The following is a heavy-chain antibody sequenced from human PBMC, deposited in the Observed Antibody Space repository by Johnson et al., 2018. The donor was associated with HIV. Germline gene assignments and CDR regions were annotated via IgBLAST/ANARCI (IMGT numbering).Heavy chain of an antibody. D-gene: IGHD2-8*01. J-gene: IGHJ3*02. CDR1: GFTFTSYG. Sequence: QVQLVESGGGVVQPGGSLRLSCAASGFTFTSYGMHWVRQAPGKGLEWVAFIRYDGSNKYYADSVKGRFTISRDNSKNTLYLQMNSLRAEDTAVYYCAKDRDRPNPHHAFDIWGQGQWSPSLQ. CDR3: AKDRDRPNPHHAFDI. V-gene: IGHV3-30*02. CDR2: IRYDGSNK.